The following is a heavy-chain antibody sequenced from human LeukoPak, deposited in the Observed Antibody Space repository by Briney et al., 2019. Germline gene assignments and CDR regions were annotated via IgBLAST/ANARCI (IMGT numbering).Heavy chain of an antibody. V-gene: IGHV1-8*02. CDR1: GYTFTGYY. D-gene: IGHD5-24*01. Sequence: GASVKVSCKASGYTFTGYYMHWARQAPGQGLEWMGWMNPNSGDTGYAQNFQGRVTMTRDTSINTAYMELSSLRSEDTAVYYCARTPRNGYIEGYWGQGTLVTVSS. J-gene: IGHJ4*02. CDR3: ARTPRNGYIEGY. CDR2: MNPNSGDT.